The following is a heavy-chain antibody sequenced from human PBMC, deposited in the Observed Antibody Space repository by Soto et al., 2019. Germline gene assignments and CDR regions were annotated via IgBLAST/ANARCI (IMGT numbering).Heavy chain of an antibody. Sequence: EVQLVESGGGLVKPGGSLRLSCAASGFTFSSCSVNWVRQAPGKGLEWVSSISSGSRYIYYADSVKGRFTISRDNAKXXXXXXXXXXXXXXXXXXXXXXXXXXXXXGFDYWGQGTLVTASS. CDR3: XXXXXXXXXGFDY. CDR2: ISSGSRYI. V-gene: IGHV3-21*01. CDR1: GFTFSSCS. J-gene: IGHJ4*02.